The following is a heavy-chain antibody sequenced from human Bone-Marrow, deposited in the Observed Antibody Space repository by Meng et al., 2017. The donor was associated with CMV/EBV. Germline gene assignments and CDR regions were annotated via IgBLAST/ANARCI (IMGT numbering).Heavy chain of an antibody. CDR2: IIPIFGTA. D-gene: IGHD3-22*01. CDR1: EGTFSSYA. V-gene: IGHV1-69*05. Sequence: SVKVSCKASEGTFSSYAISWVRQAPGQGLEWMGGIIPIFGTANYAQKFQGRVTITTDESTSTAYMELSSLRSEDTAVYYCASSRKDYYDSSGYRDMDYYYGMDVWGQGTTVTVSS. J-gene: IGHJ6*02. CDR3: ASSRKDYYDSSGYRDMDYYYGMDV.